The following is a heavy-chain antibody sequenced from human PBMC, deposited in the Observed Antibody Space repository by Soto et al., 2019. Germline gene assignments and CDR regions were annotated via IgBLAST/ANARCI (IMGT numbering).Heavy chain of an antibody. J-gene: IGHJ4*02. CDR1: GFSISSYW. D-gene: IGHD6-19*01. V-gene: IGHV3-7*03. CDR3: AGGSGWLSDY. CDR2: IRKDGSEK. Sequence: EVQLVESGGGLVQPGGSPRLSCAASGFSISSYWMNWVRQGPGKGLEWVAIIRKDGSEKYYVDSVKGRFTISRDNAKNSLYLQMNSPRDDDTAVYYCAGGSGWLSDYWGRGTLVTVSS.